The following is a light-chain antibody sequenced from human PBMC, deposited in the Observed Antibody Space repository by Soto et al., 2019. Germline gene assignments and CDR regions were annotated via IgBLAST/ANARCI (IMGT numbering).Light chain of an antibody. CDR1: SSNIGSNT. Sequence: QSVLTQAPSVSGTPGQRVTISCSGSSSNIGSNTVSWYQQVPGTAPKVLIYSNVKRPSGVPDRFSGSKSGTSASLAIVGLQSEDEADYYCAAWDGSLNGWVFGGGTKVTVL. CDR3: AAWDGSLNGWV. V-gene: IGLV1-44*01. J-gene: IGLJ3*02. CDR2: SNV.